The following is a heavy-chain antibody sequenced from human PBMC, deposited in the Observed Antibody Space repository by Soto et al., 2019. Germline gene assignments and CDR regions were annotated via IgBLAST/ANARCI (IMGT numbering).Heavy chain of an antibody. CDR3: ARARYGSGSYYQKYYFDY. J-gene: IGHJ4*02. D-gene: IGHD3-10*01. Sequence: SETLSLTCTVSGGSISSYYWSWIRQPPGKGLEWIGYIYYSGSTNYNPSLKSRVTISVDTSKNQFSLKLSSVTAADTAVYYCARARYGSGSYYQKYYFDYWGQGTLVTVSS. V-gene: IGHV4-59*01. CDR1: GGSISSYY. CDR2: IYYSGST.